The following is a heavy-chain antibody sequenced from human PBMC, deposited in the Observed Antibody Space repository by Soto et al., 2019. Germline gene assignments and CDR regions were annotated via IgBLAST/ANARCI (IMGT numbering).Heavy chain of an antibody. Sequence: SETLSLTCTVSGGSISGYYWSWIRQPPGKGLEWIGYIYYRGDTNYNPSLKSRVTISLATPKNQFSLKLSSVTAADTAVYYCARTYDGSGPHSGGYGFDIRGQGTMVTVSS. D-gene: IGHD3-22*01. CDR1: GGSISGYY. J-gene: IGHJ3*02. V-gene: IGHV4-59*01. CDR3: ARTYDGSGPHSGGYGFDI. CDR2: IYYRGDT.